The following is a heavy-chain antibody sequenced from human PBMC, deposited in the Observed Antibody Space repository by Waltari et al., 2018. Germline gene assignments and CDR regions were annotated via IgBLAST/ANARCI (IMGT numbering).Heavy chain of an antibody. D-gene: IGHD2-2*01. CDR1: GGSISVGGYY. CDR2: IYYSGST. J-gene: IGHJ4*02. CDR3: ARGGRVVPAAFDY. Sequence: QVQLQESGPGLVKPSQTLSLTCPVPGGSISVGGYYRCWIRLHPGKGRGGIGAIYYSGSTYYNPSLKSRVTISVDTSKNQFSLKLSSVTAADTAVYYCARGGRVVPAAFDYWGQGTLVTVSS. V-gene: IGHV4-31*03.